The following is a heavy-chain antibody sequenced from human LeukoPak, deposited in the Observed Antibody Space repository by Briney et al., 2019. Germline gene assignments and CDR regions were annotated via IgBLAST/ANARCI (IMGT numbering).Heavy chain of an antibody. V-gene: IGHV4-59*04. CDR3: ASQLGYCSGGSCLNAFDI. Sequence: RASETLSLTCNVSGGSISRYYWNWIRQSPGKGLEWIGHMYYTGSTYYNPSLKSRVTISVDTSKNQFSLKLSSVTAADTAVYYCASQLGYCSGGSCLNAFDIWGQGTMVTVSS. D-gene: IGHD2-15*01. J-gene: IGHJ3*02. CDR1: GGSISRYY. CDR2: MYYTGST.